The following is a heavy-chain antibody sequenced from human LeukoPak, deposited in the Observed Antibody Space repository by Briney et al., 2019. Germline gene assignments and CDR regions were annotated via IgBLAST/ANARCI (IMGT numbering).Heavy chain of an antibody. V-gene: IGHV3-7*01. D-gene: IGHD3-10*02. Sequence: GGSLRLSCAASGFTFSTYWMTWVRQAPGKGLEWVANINHDGSEKYYVDSVRGRFTISRDNAKNSLYLQMNSLRAEDTAVYYCAELGITMIGGVWGKGATVTISS. CDR3: AELGITMIGGV. J-gene: IGHJ6*04. CDR2: INHDGSEK. CDR1: GFTFSTYW.